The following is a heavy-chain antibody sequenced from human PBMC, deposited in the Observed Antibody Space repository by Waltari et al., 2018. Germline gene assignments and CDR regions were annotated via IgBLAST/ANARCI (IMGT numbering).Heavy chain of an antibody. D-gene: IGHD2-2*01. V-gene: IGHV1-69*01. J-gene: IGHJ6*02. Sequence: QLRLVQSGAEVKKPGSSVKVSCKAFGGSLSSYSINWVRQAPGQGLEWMGGIIPVFGTANYAQKFQDRLAITADESTSTAYMELSSLRSEDTAAYYCTTSSYCGTTTCYQYYGMDVWGQGTTVTVSS. CDR2: IIPVFGTA. CDR3: TTSSYCGTTTCYQYYGMDV. CDR1: GGSLSSYS.